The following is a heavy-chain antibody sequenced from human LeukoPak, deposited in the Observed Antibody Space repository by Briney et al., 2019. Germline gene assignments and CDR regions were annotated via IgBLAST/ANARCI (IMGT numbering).Heavy chain of an antibody. J-gene: IGHJ4*02. Sequence: GASVKVSCKASGYTFTGYYMHWVRQAPGQGLEWMGWINPNSGGTNYAQKFQGRVTMTRDTSISTAYMELSRLRSDDTAVYYCARDGYSGYALTDYWGQGTLVTVSS. V-gene: IGHV1-2*02. CDR1: GYTFTGYY. CDR2: INPNSGGT. D-gene: IGHD5-12*01. CDR3: ARDGYSGYALTDY.